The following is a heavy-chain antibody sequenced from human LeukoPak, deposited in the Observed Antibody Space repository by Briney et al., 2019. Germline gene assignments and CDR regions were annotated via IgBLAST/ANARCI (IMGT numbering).Heavy chain of an antibody. Sequence: PSETLSLTCTVSGGSISTYYWSWIRRPPGKGLEWIAYIHASGPTNYNPSLKSRITISVDTSKNQFSLKLSSVTAADTAVYYCAREGTICGPSPTTYYYYYRDGWGKGTTVTVSS. CDR2: IHASGPT. CDR3: AREGTICGPSPTTYYYYYRDG. D-gene: IGHD3-3*01. J-gene: IGHJ6*03. CDR1: GGSISTYY. V-gene: IGHV4-59*12.